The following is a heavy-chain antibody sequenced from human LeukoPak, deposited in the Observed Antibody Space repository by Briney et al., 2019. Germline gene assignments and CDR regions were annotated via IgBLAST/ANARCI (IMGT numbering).Heavy chain of an antibody. Sequence: PSETLSLTCTVSGGSISSYYWSWIRQPPGKGLEWIGYIYYSGSTNYNPSLKSRVTISVDTSKNQFSLKLSSVTAADTAVYYCARVNYYDSSGYYGVDYWGQGTLVTVSS. CDR3: ARVNYYDSSGYYGVDY. CDR1: GGSISSYY. V-gene: IGHV4-59*01. D-gene: IGHD3-22*01. CDR2: IYYSGST. J-gene: IGHJ4*02.